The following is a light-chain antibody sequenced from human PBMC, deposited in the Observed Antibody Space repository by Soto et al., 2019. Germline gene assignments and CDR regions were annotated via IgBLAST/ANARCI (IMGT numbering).Light chain of an antibody. Sequence: DIVMTQSPDSLAVSLGERATINCKSSQSVLYSSDNKNYLSWYQQKPGQPPRLLIYWASTRESGVPERFSGSGSGTDFTLTISSLQAEDAAVYYCQQYETFSGTFGPGTKVEI. CDR1: QSVLYSSDNKNY. CDR2: WAS. CDR3: QQYETFSGT. J-gene: IGKJ1*01. V-gene: IGKV4-1*01.